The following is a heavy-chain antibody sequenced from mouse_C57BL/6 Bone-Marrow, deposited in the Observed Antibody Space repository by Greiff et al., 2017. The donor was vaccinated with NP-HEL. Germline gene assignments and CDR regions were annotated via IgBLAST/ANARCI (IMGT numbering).Heavy chain of an antibody. CDR2: ISSGGDYI. CDR3: TVPSLMDY. D-gene: IGHD2-14*01. V-gene: IGHV5-9-1*02. Sequence: EVMLVESGAGLVKPGGSLKLSCAASGFTFSSYAMSWVRQTPEKRLEWVAYISSGGDYINYAHTVKGRFTFSRDNARNTLYLQMSSLEYDDTAMYYCTVPSLMDYWGQGTSVTVSS. J-gene: IGHJ4*01. CDR1: GFTFSSYA.